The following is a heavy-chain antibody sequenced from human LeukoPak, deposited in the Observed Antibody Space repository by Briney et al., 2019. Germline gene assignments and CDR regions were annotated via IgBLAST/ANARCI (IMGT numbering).Heavy chain of an antibody. CDR3: ARGGDYSIRSFDY. D-gene: IGHD4-17*01. V-gene: IGHV3-21*01. Sequence: GGSLRLSCAASGFTFSSYSMNWVRQAPGKGLEWVSSISSSSSYIYYADSVKGRFTISRDNAKNSLYLQMNSLRAEDTAVYYRARGGDYSIRSFDYWGQGTLVTVSS. CDR1: GFTFSSYS. J-gene: IGHJ4*02. CDR2: ISSSSSYI.